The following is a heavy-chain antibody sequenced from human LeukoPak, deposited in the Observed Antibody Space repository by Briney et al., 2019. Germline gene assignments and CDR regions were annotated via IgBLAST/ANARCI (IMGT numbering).Heavy chain of an antibody. CDR3: ARGEYSSSSGDYFDY. CDR1: GFTFSDYY. J-gene: IGHJ4*02. CDR2: ISSSGSTI. Sequence: GGSLRLSCAASGFTFSDYYMSWIRQAPGKGLEWVSYISSSGSTIYYADSVKGRFTISRDNAKNSLYLQMNSLRAEDTAVYHCARGEYSSSSGDYFDYWGQGTLVTVSS. D-gene: IGHD6-6*01. V-gene: IGHV3-11*04.